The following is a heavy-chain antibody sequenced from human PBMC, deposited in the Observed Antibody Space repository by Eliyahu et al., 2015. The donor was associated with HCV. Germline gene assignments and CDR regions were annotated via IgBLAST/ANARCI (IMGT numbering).Heavy chain of an antibody. CDR3: ARSIVVVPSVPDAFDI. D-gene: IGHD2-2*01. Sequence: EVQLVESGGGLVKPGGSLRLSCAASGFTFSTYSMNWVRQAPGKGLEWVSSISSSSSYIYYADSVKGRFTISRDHAKNSLYLQMNSLRAEDTAVYYCARSIVVVPSVPDAFDIWGQGTMVTVSS. CDR1: GFTFSTYS. CDR2: ISSSSSYI. V-gene: IGHV3-21*01. J-gene: IGHJ3*02.